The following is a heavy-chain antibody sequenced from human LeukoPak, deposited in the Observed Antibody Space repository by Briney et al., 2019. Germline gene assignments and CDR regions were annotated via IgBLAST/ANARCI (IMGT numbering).Heavy chain of an antibody. Sequence: ASVKVSCKASGYTFTGYYMHWVRQARGQRLEWIGWIVVGSGNTNYAQKFQERVTITWDMSTSTAYMELSSLRSEDTAVYYCAAGEAEEPFDYWGQGTLVTVSS. V-gene: IGHV1-58*02. D-gene: IGHD1-14*01. J-gene: IGHJ4*02. CDR1: GYTFTGYY. CDR3: AAGEAEEPFDY. CDR2: IVVGSGNT.